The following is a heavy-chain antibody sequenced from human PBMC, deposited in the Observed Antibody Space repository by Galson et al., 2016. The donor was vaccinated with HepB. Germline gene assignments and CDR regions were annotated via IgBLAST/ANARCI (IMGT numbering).Heavy chain of an antibody. J-gene: IGHJ4*02. CDR2: LYHTGST. CDR3: ARNFGDNVDGAFDS. V-gene: IGHV4-59*01. D-gene: IGHD4-17*01. Sequence: SETLSLTCSVSGGSISTYSWSWIRQPPGKGLEWIAYLYHTGSTNYNPSLKSRVTLSLDTSKSHFSLRLNSVTAADTAVYYCARNFGDNVDGAFDSWGQGTLATVSS. CDR1: GGSISTYS.